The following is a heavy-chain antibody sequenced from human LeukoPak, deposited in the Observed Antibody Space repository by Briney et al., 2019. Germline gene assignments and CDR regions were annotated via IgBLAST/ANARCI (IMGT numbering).Heavy chain of an antibody. J-gene: IGHJ5*02. Sequence: PSETLSLTCTVSGGSISGYSWTWIRQPPGKGLEWIGYIYYTGNTNYNPSLKSRVTISIDTSKNQFSLNVNSVTAADTAVYYCVRSKSGAYGWFDPWGPGTLVTVSS. CDR1: GGSISGYS. D-gene: IGHD2-15*01. CDR3: VRSKSGAYGWFDP. CDR2: IYYTGNT. V-gene: IGHV4-59*01.